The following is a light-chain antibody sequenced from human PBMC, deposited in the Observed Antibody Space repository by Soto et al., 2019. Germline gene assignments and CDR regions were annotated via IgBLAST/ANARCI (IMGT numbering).Light chain of an antibody. J-gene: IGLJ1*01. CDR1: NSDVGGYNY. CDR2: EVN. V-gene: IGLV2-11*01. CDR3: CSYAGAFTYV. Sequence: QSALTQPRSVSGSPGQSVSISCTGTNSDVGGYNYLSWYQQYPGKAPKLIIFEVNKRPSGVPNRFSGSKSGNTASLTISALQADDEADYYCCSYAGAFTYVFGSGTKLTVL.